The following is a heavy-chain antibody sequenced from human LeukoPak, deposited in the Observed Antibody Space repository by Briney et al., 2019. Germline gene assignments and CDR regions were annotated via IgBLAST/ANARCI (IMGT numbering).Heavy chain of an antibody. J-gene: IGHJ4*02. Sequence: PGGSLRLSCAASGFTVSNNYMTWVRQAPGKGLEWVSVIYSGGSTYYAASVKGRFTISRDNSKNTLSLQMTNLRDDDTAVYYCARGPSGGYYGYFDYWGQGTLVTVSS. CDR2: IYSGGST. D-gene: IGHD1-26*01. CDR1: GFTVSNNY. V-gene: IGHV3-53*01. CDR3: ARGPSGGYYGYFDY.